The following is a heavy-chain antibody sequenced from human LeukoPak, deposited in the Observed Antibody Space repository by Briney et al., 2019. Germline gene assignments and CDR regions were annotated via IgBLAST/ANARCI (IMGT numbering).Heavy chain of an antibody. D-gene: IGHD1-26*01. CDR3: AKMGAPIDY. Sequence: GGSLRLSCAASGFTFSSHAMHWVRQAPGKGLEWVAVISNHGNDIDYVDSVKGRFTISRDNSKNTLFLQMNSLRPDDTAVYYCAKMGAPIDYWGQGTLVTVSS. CDR2: ISNHGNDI. V-gene: IGHV3-30*18. J-gene: IGHJ4*02. CDR1: GFTFSSHA.